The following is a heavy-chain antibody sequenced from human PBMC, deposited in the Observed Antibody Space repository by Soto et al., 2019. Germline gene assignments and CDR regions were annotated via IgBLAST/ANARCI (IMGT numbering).Heavy chain of an antibody. V-gene: IGHV3-48*03. CDR2: ITSTGSLI. J-gene: IGHJ5*02. CDR3: VRDYYGSGSFDP. D-gene: IGHD3-10*01. Sequence: EVQLVESGGGSVQPGGSLRLSCAASGFPFSSYEMHWVRQAPGRGLEWVSYITSTGSLIYYAGSVKGRFTVSRDNAEKSLYLQMNDLRAEDTAIYYCVRDYYGSGSFDPWGQGTVVTVSS. CDR1: GFPFSSYE.